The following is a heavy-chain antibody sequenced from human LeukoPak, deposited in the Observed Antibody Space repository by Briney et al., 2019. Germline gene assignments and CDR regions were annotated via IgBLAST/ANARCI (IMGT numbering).Heavy chain of an antibody. Sequence: SETLSLTCTVSGGSVSSGRYYWSWMRQPPGKGVEWMGYYYYSGSTNYNPSLKTRVTISIDTSKNQFSLKVSSVTAADTAVYYCARKTTGDQGSYFDYWGQGTLVTVSS. CDR2: YYYSGST. J-gene: IGHJ4*02. D-gene: IGHD1-1*01. V-gene: IGHV4-61*01. CDR1: GGSVSSGRYY. CDR3: ARKTTGDQGSYFDY.